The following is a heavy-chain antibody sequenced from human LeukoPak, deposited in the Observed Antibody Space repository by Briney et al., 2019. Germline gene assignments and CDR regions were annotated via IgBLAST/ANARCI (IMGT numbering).Heavy chain of an antibody. CDR2: IYYSGST. CDR3: ARQSIAARWDY. CDR1: GGSISSSSYY. V-gene: IGHV4-39*01. J-gene: IGHJ4*02. D-gene: IGHD6-6*01. Sequence: SETLSLTCTVSGGSISSSSYYWGLIRQPPGKGLEWIGSIYYSGSTYYNPSLKSRVTISVDTSKNQFSLKLSSVTAADTAVYYCARQSIAARWDYWGQGTLVTVSS.